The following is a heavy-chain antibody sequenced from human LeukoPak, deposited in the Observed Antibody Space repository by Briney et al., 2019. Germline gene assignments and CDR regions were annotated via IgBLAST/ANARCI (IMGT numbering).Heavy chain of an antibody. J-gene: IGHJ6*02. V-gene: IGHV1-8*01. Sequence: ASVKVSCKNSGYTFTSYDMNWVRQATGQGLEWMGWMNPNSGNTGYAQKFQGRVTMTRNTSISTAYMELSSLRSEDTAVYYCARLGSSSWYEVYYYYYGMDVWGQGTTVTVSS. D-gene: IGHD6-13*01. CDR3: ARLGSSSWYEVYYYYYGMDV. CDR2: MNPNSGNT. CDR1: GYTFTSYD.